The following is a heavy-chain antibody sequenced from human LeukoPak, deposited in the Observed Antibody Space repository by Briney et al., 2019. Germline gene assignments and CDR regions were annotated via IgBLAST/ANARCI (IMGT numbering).Heavy chain of an antibody. J-gene: IGHJ3*02. CDR3: ARDPEGYCSGGSCYFDAFDI. V-gene: IGHV3-30-3*01. Sequence: GRSLRLSCAASGFTFSSYAMHWVRQAPGKGLGWVAVISYDGSNKYYADSVKGRFTISRDNSKNTLYLQMNSRRAEDTAVYYCARDPEGYCSGGSCYFDAFDIWGRGTMVTVSS. D-gene: IGHD2-15*01. CDR1: GFTFSSYA. CDR2: ISYDGSNK.